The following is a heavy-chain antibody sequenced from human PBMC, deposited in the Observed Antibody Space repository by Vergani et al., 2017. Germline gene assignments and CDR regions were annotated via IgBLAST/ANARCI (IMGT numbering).Heavy chain of an antibody. CDR2: ISRDGIYM. V-gene: IGHV3-21*04. Sequence: EVQLVESGGGLVKPGGSLRLSCAASGSTFSSYSMTWVRQAPGKGLEWVSSISRDGIYMYYADSVKGRFTISRDNSKNTLYLKMNSLRAEDTAVYYCAKEAGSSSWQRVGYYFDYWGQGTLVTVSS. CDR3: AKEAGSSSWQRVGYYFDY. CDR1: GSTFSSYS. D-gene: IGHD6-13*01. J-gene: IGHJ4*02.